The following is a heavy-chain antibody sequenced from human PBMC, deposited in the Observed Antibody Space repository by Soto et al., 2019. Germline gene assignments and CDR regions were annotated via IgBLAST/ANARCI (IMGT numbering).Heavy chain of an antibody. CDR1: GYTFTDYG. CDR3: ARDREMASFGVVTTFDY. Sequence: GASVKVSCKASGYTFTDYGISWVRQAPGQGLEWMGIINPSGGSTSYAQKFQGRVTMTRDTSTSTVYMELSSLRSEDTAVYYCARDREMASFGVVTTFDYWGQGTLVTVSS. J-gene: IGHJ4*02. D-gene: IGHD3-3*01. CDR2: INPSGGST. V-gene: IGHV1-46*01.